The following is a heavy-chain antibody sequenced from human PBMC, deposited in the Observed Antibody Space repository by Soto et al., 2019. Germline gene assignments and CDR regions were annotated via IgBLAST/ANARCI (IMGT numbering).Heavy chain of an antibody. CDR3: ANDRKGHEYSSSSWDY. V-gene: IGHV3-30*18. D-gene: IGHD6-6*01. CDR2: IQDDGSNK. J-gene: IGHJ4*02. CDR1: GFTFSSYG. Sequence: QVPLVESGGGVVQPGRALRLSCAASGFTFSSYGMHWVRKAPGKGREWVAVIQDDGSNKYYADSVKGRFTNYRDNSKNTLYLQMNSLRAEDTAVYYCANDRKGHEYSSSSWDYWGQGTLVNVSS.